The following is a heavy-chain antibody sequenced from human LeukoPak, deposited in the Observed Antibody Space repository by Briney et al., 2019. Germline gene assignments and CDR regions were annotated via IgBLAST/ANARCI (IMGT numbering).Heavy chain of an antibody. CDR2: ISSSGRTI. CDR1: GFTLSSNY. V-gene: IGHV3-11*01. J-gene: IGHJ4*02. CDR3: AKDPPYCANGVCYDRDYFDY. D-gene: IGHD2-8*01. Sequence: GGSLRLSCAASGFTLSSNYMSWVRQAPGKGLEGVSYISSSGRTIYYADSVKGRFTISRDNSKNMLYLQMNSLRGEDTAVYFCAKDPPYCANGVCYDRDYFDYWGQGTLVTVSS.